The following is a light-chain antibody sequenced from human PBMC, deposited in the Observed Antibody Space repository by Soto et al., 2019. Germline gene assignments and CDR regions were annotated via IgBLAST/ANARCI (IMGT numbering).Light chain of an antibody. CDR3: QQTYTTPEIT. CDR1: QSISIY. CDR2: GAS. V-gene: IGKV1-39*01. Sequence: DIQMTQSPSSLSASVGDRVTITCRASQSISIYLNWYQLKPGKAPKLXXYGASYLKSGVPTRFSGSGSGTDLTLTISSLQPEDFAIYYCQQTYTTPEITFGQGTRLEIK. J-gene: IGKJ5*01.